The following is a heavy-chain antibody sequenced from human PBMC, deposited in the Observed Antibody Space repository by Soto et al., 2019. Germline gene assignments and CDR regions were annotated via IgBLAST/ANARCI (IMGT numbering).Heavy chain of an antibody. CDR2: INQDGSEK. Sequence: PRGASAVICRSSGFISSNYEMSWVRQAPGKGLEWVANINQDGSEKYYVDSVKGRFTISRDNAKNSLYLQMNSLRAEDTAVYYCAKAGPYYYYGIDVWRQVTSVPVS. CDR3: AKAGPYYYYGIDV. J-gene: IGHJ6*02. V-gene: IGHV3-7*03. CDR1: GFISSNYE.